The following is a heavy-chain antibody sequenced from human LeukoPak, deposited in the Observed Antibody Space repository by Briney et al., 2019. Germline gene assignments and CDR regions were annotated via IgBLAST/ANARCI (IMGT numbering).Heavy chain of an antibody. Sequence: GRSLRPSCAASGFTFDDYAMHWVRQAPGKGLEWVSGISWNSGRIGYADSVKGRFTISRDNAKNSLYLQMNSLRAEDMALYYCAKATVKSDYYYMHVWGKGTTVTVSS. CDR1: GFTFDDYA. J-gene: IGHJ6*03. CDR3: AKATVKSDYYYMHV. D-gene: IGHD2-21*02. V-gene: IGHV3-9*03. CDR2: ISWNSGRI.